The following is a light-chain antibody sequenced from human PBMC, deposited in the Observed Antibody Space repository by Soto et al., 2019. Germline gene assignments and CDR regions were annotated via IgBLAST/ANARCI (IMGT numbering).Light chain of an antibody. CDR2: AAS. Sequence: DIQMTQSPSSLSASLGDRVTITCRASQGITNYLAWYQQKPGKGPKLLIYAASTLQSGVPSRFSGSGPGTDFTLTISSLQPEDVATYYCQKYHTAPITFGQGTRLEIK. J-gene: IGKJ5*01. CDR3: QKYHTAPIT. CDR1: QGITNY. V-gene: IGKV1-27*01.